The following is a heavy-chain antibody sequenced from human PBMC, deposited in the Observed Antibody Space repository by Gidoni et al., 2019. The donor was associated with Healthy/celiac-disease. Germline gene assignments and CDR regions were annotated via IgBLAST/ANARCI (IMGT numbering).Heavy chain of an antibody. J-gene: IGHJ4*02. CDR3: ARGLASIVGARLFDY. D-gene: IGHD1-26*01. CDR2: IWYDGSNK. Sequence: QVQLVESGGGVVQPGRSLRLSCAASGFPFSSYGMPWVRQAPGKGLEWVAVIWYDGSNKYYADSVKGRFTISRDNSKNTLYLQMNSLRAEDTAVYYCARGLASIVGARLFDYWGQGTLVTVSS. CDR1: GFPFSSYG. V-gene: IGHV3-33*01.